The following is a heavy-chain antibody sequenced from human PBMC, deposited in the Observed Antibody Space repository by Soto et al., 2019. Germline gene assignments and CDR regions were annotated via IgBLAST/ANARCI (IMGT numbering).Heavy chain of an antibody. Sequence: PGGSLRLSCAASGFTFSSYSMNWVRQAPGKGLEWVSSISSSSSYIYYADSVKGRFTISRDNAKNSLYLQMNSLRAEDTAVYYCATASYCSSNSCYQQIRAADYFDYWGQGTLVTVSS. J-gene: IGHJ4*02. V-gene: IGHV3-21*01. CDR1: GFTFSSYS. CDR3: ATASYCSSNSCYQQIRAADYFDY. CDR2: ISSSSSYI. D-gene: IGHD2-2*01.